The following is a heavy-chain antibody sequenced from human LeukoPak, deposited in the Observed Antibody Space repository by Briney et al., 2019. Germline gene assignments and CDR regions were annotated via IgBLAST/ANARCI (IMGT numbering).Heavy chain of an antibody. D-gene: IGHD1-26*01. V-gene: IGHV3-23*01. CDR2: ISGSGGST. CDR1: GFTFSTYA. J-gene: IGHJ4*02. Sequence: GGSLRLSCAASGFTFSTYAMSWVRQARGKGLEWVSAISGSGGSTYYADSVKGRFTISRDNSKNTLYLQMNRLRAEDTAVYYCSKDSYSGSYGYFDYWGQGTLVTVSS. CDR3: SKDSYSGSYGYFDY.